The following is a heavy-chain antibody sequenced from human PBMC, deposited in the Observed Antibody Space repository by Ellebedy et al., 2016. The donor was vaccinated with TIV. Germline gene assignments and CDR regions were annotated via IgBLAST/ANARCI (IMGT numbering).Heavy chain of an antibody. CDR1: GFTFSSYA. D-gene: IGHD3-9*01. CDR2: ISGSGGST. CDR3: ARDSDTTGFYSHFDN. V-gene: IGHV3-23*01. J-gene: IGHJ4*02. Sequence: PGGSLRLSCAASGFTFSSYAMSRVRQAPGKGLEWVSAISGSGGSTYYADSVKGRFTISRDNSKNTLYLQMNSLRAEDTALYYCARDSDTTGFYSHFDNWGQGTLVTVTS.